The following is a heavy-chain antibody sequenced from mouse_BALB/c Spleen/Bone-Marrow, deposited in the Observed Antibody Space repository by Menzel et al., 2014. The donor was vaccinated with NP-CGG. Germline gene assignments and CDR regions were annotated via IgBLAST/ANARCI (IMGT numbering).Heavy chain of an antibody. J-gene: IGHJ2*01. CDR1: GYTFTSYY. CDR2: ISPSNGGT. V-gene: IGHV1S81*02. CDR3: ARESILEGFDY. Sequence: QVQLQQSGAELVKPGASVKLSCKASGYTFTSYYMYWVKQRPGQGLEWIGEISPSNGGTNFNEKFKSKATLTVDKSSSSAYMQLSSLASEDVEVYYSARESILEGFDYWGQGTTLTVSS.